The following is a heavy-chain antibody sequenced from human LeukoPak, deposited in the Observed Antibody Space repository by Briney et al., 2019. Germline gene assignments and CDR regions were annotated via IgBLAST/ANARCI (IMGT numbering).Heavy chain of an antibody. J-gene: IGHJ4*02. Sequence: LVKVSCKASGYTFTGYYMHWVRQAPGQGLEWMGRIIPILGIANYAQKFQGRVTITADKSTSTAYMELSSLRSEDTAVYYCARPVLDYYDSSGYYVWGQGTLVTVSS. CDR1: GYTFTGYY. V-gene: IGHV1-69*02. D-gene: IGHD3-22*01. CDR3: ARPVLDYYDSSGYYV. CDR2: IIPILGIA.